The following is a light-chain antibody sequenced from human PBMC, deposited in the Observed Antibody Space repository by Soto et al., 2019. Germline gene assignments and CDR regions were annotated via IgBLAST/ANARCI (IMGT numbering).Light chain of an antibody. CDR1: SSNVGDNY. CDR3: GAWDGSLTASV. Sequence: QSALTQPPSVSAAPGQKVTISCSGSSSNVGDNYVSWYQQLPGTAPKLLIYENHKRLSGIPDRFSGSKSGTSATLDITGLQTGDEAEYYCGAWDGSLTASVFVPGTKVTVL. CDR2: ENH. V-gene: IGLV1-51*02. J-gene: IGLJ1*01.